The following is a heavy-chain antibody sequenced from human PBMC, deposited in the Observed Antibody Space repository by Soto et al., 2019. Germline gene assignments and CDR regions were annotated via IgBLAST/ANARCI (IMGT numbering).Heavy chain of an antibody. CDR2: ICPGYSNI. CDR3: ARRHYCRGDCTINPDYYYGMGV. V-gene: IGHV5-51*01. Sequence: GESLKISCKGSGYIFSEHCIVWVRQMAGKGLEWVGIICPGYSNIIYSPSVQGQVTISADMSISTAYLQWSSLKAWDHAIYYCARRHYCRGDCTINPDYYYGMGVWGQGTRGTVSS. D-gene: IGHD2-21*02. J-gene: IGHJ6*02. CDR1: GYIFSEHC.